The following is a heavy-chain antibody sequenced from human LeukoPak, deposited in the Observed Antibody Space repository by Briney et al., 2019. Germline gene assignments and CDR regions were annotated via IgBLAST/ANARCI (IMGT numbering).Heavy chain of an antibody. CDR3: ARASGSGSYYGIDY. Sequence: SETLSLTCTVSGGSISSYYWSWIRQPPGQGLEWIGYIYYSGTTDYNPSLQSRVTISLDTSKSQFSLELGSVTAADTAVYYCARASGSGSYYGIDYWGQGTLVTVSS. V-gene: IGHV4-59*01. J-gene: IGHJ4*02. D-gene: IGHD3-10*01. CDR2: IYYSGTT. CDR1: GGSISSYY.